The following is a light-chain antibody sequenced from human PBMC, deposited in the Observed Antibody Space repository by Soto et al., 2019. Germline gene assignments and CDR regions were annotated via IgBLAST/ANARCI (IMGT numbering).Light chain of an antibody. CDR3: QKYDRAPRT. Sequence: DIQMTQSPSSLSASVGDSVTSTCRASQGINNYLAWYQQKPGKVPVLLIYSASTLKSGVPSRFSGRGAGTDFTLTITSLHPEDFATDYCQKYDRAPRTFGQGTKVDIK. J-gene: IGKJ1*01. V-gene: IGKV1-27*01. CDR2: SAS. CDR1: QGINNY.